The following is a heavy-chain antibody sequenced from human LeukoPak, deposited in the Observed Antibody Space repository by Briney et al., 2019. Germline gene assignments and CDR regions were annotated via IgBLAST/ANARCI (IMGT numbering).Heavy chain of an antibody. CDR1: GFTFSSYA. Sequence: PGGSLRLSCAASGFTFSSYAMSCVRQAPGKGLEWVSAISGSGGSTYYADSVKGRFTISRDNSKNTLYLQMNSLRAEDTAVYYCAKDLHLSTSYYYGSGSYDYWGQGTLVTVSS. D-gene: IGHD3-10*01. J-gene: IGHJ4*02. CDR3: AKDLHLSTSYYYGSGSYDY. CDR2: ISGSGGST. V-gene: IGHV3-23*01.